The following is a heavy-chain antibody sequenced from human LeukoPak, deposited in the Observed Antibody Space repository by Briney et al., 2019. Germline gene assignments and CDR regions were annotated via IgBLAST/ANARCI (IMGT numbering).Heavy chain of an antibody. CDR2: ISAYNGNT. V-gene: IGHV1-18*01. CDR3: SRSGPGSCSGGSCYSNY. J-gene: IGHJ4*02. CDR1: GYTFTNFG. D-gene: IGHD2-15*01. Sequence: VASVKVSCKASGYTFTNFGISWVRQAPGQGLEWMGWISAYNGNTNYAQKLQGRITMTTDTSTNTAYMELRSLRSDDTAVYYCSRSGPGSCSGGSCYSNYWGQGTLVTVSS.